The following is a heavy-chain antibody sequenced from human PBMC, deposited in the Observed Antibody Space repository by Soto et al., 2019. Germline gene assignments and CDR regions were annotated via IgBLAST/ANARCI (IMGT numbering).Heavy chain of an antibody. D-gene: IGHD3-3*01. CDR2: IYSGGST. CDR1: GFTVSSNY. Sequence: LRLSCAASGFTVSSNYMSWVRQAPGKGLEWVSVIYSGGSTYYADSVKGRFTISRDNSKNTLYLQMNSLRAEDTAVYYCARGTYYDFPYYFDYWGQGTLVTVSS. V-gene: IGHV3-53*01. CDR3: ARGTYYDFPYYFDY. J-gene: IGHJ4*02.